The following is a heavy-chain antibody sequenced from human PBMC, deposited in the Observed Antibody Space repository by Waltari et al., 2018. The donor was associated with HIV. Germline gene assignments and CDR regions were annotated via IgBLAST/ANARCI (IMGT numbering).Heavy chain of an antibody. V-gene: IGHV3-23*01. CDR1: GFTFSSYA. J-gene: IGHJ4*02. CDR3: AKGTLNPLTTDY. Sequence: EVQLLESGGGLVQPGGSLRLHCAGSGFTFSSYAMTWVRQAPGKGLEWVSAIFGDGGSTFYADSVKGRFTISRDNSKNTLYLQMNSLRAEDTAVYYCAKGTLNPLTTDYWGQGTLVTVSS. CDR2: IFGDGGST. D-gene: IGHD4-17*01.